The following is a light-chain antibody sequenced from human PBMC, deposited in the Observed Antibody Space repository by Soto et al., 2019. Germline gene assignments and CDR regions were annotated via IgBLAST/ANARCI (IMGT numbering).Light chain of an antibody. J-gene: IGKJ1*01. V-gene: IGKV3-11*01. CDR2: DAS. Sequence: EIVLTQSPDTLSLSPGERATLSCRASQTVSTFLAWYQQKPGQAPRLSVYDASKRAPGIPARFIGSGSGTDFTLTVSSLEPEDFALYYCQQRSGWPTFGQGTKVEI. CDR3: QQRSGWPT. CDR1: QTVSTF.